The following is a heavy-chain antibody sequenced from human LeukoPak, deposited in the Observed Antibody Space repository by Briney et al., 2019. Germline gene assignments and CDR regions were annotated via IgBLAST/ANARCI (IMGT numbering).Heavy chain of an antibody. V-gene: IGHV3-21*01. CDR1: GFTLSSYS. Sequence: GESLRLSCAASGFTLSSYSMSWVRQAPGKGLEWVSSISSSSSYIYYPDSVKGRFTISRDNAKNSLYLQMNSLRAEDTAVYYCARGSRMDAFDIWGQGKMVTVSS. J-gene: IGHJ3*02. CDR2: ISSSSSYI. CDR3: ARGSRMDAFDI.